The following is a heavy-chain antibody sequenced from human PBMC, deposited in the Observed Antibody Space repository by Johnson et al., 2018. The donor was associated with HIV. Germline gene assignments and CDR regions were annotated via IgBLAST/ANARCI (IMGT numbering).Heavy chain of an antibody. CDR3: ANGRSSWSGDAAFDI. Sequence: QVHLVESGGAVVQPGRSLRPSCASSGFTFSSSAMHWVRPAPGTGLLCVAVISYDVSHTYYADSVPRPFTISGDSSKNTLFLQMNSLRAEDTAVYYCANGRSSWSGDAAFDIWGQGTMVTVSS. J-gene: IGHJ3*02. D-gene: IGHD6-13*01. V-gene: IGHV3-30-3*01. CDR1: GFTFSSSA. CDR2: ISYDVSHT.